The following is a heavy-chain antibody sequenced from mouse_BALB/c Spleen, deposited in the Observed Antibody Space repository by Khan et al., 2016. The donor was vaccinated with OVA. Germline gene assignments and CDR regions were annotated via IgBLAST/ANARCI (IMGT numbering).Heavy chain of an antibody. J-gene: IGHJ2*01. V-gene: IGHV1-7*01. Sequence: QVQLQQSGAELAKPGASVKMSCKASGYTFSNYWIHWVKQRPGQGLEWIGYINPSSGHTYYNQTFNDKATLTTGKSSSTAYMQLSSLTSEDSAVYYCARDRIDYWGQGTTLTVSS. CDR1: GYTFSNYW. CDR2: INPSSGHT. CDR3: ARDRIDY.